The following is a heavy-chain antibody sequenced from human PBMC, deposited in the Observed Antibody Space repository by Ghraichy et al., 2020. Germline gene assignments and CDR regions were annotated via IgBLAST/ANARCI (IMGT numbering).Heavy chain of an antibody. V-gene: IGHV4-34*01. CDR2: INHSGST. CDR1: GGSFSGYY. CDR3: ARECPRGRDIAARRGDWFDP. Sequence: SETLSLTCAVYGGSFSGYYWSWIRQPPGKGLEWIGEINHSGSTNYNPSLKSRVTISVDTSKNQFSLKLSSVTAADTAVYYCARECPRGRDIAARRGDWFDPWGQGTLVTVSS. J-gene: IGHJ5*02. D-gene: IGHD6-6*01.